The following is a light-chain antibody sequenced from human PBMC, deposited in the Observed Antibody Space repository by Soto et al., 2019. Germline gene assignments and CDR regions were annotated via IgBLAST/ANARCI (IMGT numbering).Light chain of an antibody. CDR2: DTS. CDR1: QSVGGH. Sequence: EIGLTQSPDSLSLSPGDRATLSCRASQSVGGHLAWYQQRPGQAPRLLIFDTSVTATGIPARFSGSGSGTDLTLTITSLDPEDSAVYYCQQRHIWPLTFGGGTKV. V-gene: IGKV3-11*01. CDR3: QQRHIWPLT. J-gene: IGKJ4*01.